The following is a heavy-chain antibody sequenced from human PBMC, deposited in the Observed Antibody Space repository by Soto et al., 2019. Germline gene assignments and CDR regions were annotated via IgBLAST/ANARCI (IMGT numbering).Heavy chain of an antibody. J-gene: IGHJ5*02. CDR1: GFTFSDYY. CDR2: ISSSGSTI. Sequence: GSLRLSCAASGFTFSDYYMSWIRQAPGKGLEWVSYISSSGSTIYYADSVKGRFTISRDNAKNSLYLQMNSLRAEDTAVYYCARDHKKGYSYYYGSGSYHRFDPWGQGTLVTVSS. V-gene: IGHV3-11*01. CDR3: ARDHKKGYSYYYGSGSYHRFDP. D-gene: IGHD3-10*01.